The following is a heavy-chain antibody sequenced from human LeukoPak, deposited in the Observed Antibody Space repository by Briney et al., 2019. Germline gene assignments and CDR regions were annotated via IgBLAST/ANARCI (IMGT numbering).Heavy chain of an antibody. Sequence: SETLSLTCTVSGGSISSYYWSWIRQPAGKGLEWIGRIYTSGSTNYNPSLKSRVTMSVDTSKNQFSLKLSSVTAADTAVYYCARLRYSKPIYYYMDVWGKGTTVTVSS. CDR2: IYTSGST. V-gene: IGHV4-4*07. J-gene: IGHJ6*03. CDR3: ARLRYSKPIYYYMDV. CDR1: GGSISSYY. D-gene: IGHD4-11*01.